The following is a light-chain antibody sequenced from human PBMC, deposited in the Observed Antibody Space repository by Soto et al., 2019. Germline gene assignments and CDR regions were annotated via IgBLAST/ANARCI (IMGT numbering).Light chain of an antibody. CDR2: GAS. CDR3: QVFGSSPRYT. CDR1: ESVTSTY. V-gene: IGKV3-20*01. J-gene: IGKJ2*01. Sequence: EIVLTQSPGTLSLSPGERATLSCRTSESVTSTYLAWYQQKPGQPPRLLIYGASSRATGIPDRFSGSGSGTDFTLTISRLESEDFVMYYCQVFGSSPRYTFGQGTRLEIK.